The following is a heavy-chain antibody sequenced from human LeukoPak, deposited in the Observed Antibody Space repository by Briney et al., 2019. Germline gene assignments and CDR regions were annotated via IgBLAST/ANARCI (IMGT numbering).Heavy chain of an antibody. CDR2: INHSGST. J-gene: IGHJ5*02. Sequence: SEILSLTCAVYGGSFRGYYWNWIRQPPGKGLEWIGEINHSGSTNYNPSLRSRLTISVDTSKNQFSLELSSVTAADTAVYYCARSYDSSGYHWVINWFDPWGQGTLVTVSS. D-gene: IGHD3-22*01. CDR3: ARSYDSSGYHWVINWFDP. CDR1: GGSFRGYY. V-gene: IGHV4-34*01.